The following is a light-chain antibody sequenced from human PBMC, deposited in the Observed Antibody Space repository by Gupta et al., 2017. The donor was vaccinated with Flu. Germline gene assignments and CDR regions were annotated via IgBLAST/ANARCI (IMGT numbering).Light chain of an antibody. Sequence: EIVMTQSPATLSVSPGERATLSCRASQSVSSNLAWYQQKPGQAPRLLIYGASTRATGIPARFSGSGPGTEFTLTISSLQFEDFAVYYCQQYNNWPRTFGQGTKVEIK. V-gene: IGKV3D-15*01. CDR2: GAS. CDR1: QSVSSN. J-gene: IGKJ1*01. CDR3: QQYNNWPRT.